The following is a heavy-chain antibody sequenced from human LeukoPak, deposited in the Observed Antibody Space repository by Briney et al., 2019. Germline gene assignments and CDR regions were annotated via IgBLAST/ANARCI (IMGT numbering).Heavy chain of an antibody. Sequence: SQTLSLTCAVSGGSISSGGYSWSWIRQPPGKGLEWIGFIYHSGSTYYNPSLKSRVTISVDRSKNQFSLKLSSVTAADTAVYYCARRGNKYSGSYRGPATLDYWGQGTLVTVSS. V-gene: IGHV4-30-2*01. CDR3: ARRGNKYSGSYRGPATLDY. CDR1: GGSISSGGYS. J-gene: IGHJ4*02. D-gene: IGHD1-26*01. CDR2: IYHSGST.